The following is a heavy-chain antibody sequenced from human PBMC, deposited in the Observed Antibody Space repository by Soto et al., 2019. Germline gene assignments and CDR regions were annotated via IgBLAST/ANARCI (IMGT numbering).Heavy chain of an antibody. D-gene: IGHD6-13*01. Sequence: EVQLLESGGGLVQPGGSLRLSCAASGFTFSNYAVTWVRQAPGKGLEWVSTISGSGGSTYYADSVKGRFTISRDNSQNTLYLQMNSLRAEDKAVYYCAKDQGSSWYEIDYWGQGTLVTVSS. CDR1: GFTFSNYA. CDR2: ISGSGGST. CDR3: AKDQGSSWYEIDY. V-gene: IGHV3-23*01. J-gene: IGHJ4*02.